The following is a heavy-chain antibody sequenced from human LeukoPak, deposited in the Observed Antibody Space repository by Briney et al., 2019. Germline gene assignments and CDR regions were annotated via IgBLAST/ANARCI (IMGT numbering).Heavy chain of an antibody. CDR2: IIPILGIA. Sequence: ASVKVSCKASGGTFSSYAISWVRQAPGQGLEWMGRIIPILGIANYAQKFQGRVTITADKSTSTAYMELSGLRSEDTAVYYCTRETSSRYFDYWGQGTLVTVSS. CDR1: GGTFSSYA. CDR3: TRETSSRYFDY. V-gene: IGHV1-69*04. J-gene: IGHJ4*02.